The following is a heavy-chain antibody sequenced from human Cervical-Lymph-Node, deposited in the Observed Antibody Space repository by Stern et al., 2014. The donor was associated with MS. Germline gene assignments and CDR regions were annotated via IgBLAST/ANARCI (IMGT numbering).Heavy chain of an antibody. Sequence: VQLLESGAEVKKPGSSVKVSCKASGGTFSSYAVNWVRQAPGQGLHWMGGIIPILGTANYAQKFQGRVTITADESTSTAYMELSSLKSEDTAVYYCARTSTRGFDYWGQGTLVTVSS. CDR2: IIPILGTA. CDR3: ARTSTRGFDY. V-gene: IGHV1-69*01. J-gene: IGHJ4*02. CDR1: GGTFSSYA. D-gene: IGHD3-10*01.